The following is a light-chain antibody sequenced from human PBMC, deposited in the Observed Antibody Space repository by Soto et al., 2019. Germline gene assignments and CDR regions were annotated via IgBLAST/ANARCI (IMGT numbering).Light chain of an antibody. CDR2: DVS. J-gene: IGKJ4*01. V-gene: IGKV3-11*01. Sequence: DIELTQSPSTLSLSPGENATLSCRTSQSVRSHLAWYQQTPGQAPRLLIYDVSNRATGIPARFSGTGSGTEFTLTISGLEPEDFAVYYCQQRSNGLAFGGGTKVEIK. CDR1: QSVRSH. CDR3: QQRSNGLA.